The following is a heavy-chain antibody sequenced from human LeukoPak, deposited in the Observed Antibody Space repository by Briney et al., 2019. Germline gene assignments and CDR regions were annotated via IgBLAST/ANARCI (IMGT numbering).Heavy chain of an antibody. Sequence: PGGSLTLSCAASGFTFSSYEMNWVRQAPGKGLEWVSYISSSGSTIYYADSVKGRFTISRDNAKNSLYLQMNSLRAEDTAVYYCARALLRLNWFDPWGQGTLVTVSS. CDR1: GFTFSSYE. CDR3: ARALLRLNWFDP. J-gene: IGHJ5*02. D-gene: IGHD2/OR15-2a*01. V-gene: IGHV3-48*03. CDR2: ISSSGSTI.